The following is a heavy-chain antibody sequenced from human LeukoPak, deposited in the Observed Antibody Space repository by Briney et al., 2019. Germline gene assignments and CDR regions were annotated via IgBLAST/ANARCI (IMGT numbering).Heavy chain of an antibody. CDR3: ARGHLDILTGYYSEYYFDY. CDR1: GGSISSYY. V-gene: IGHV4-59*01. CDR2: IYYSGGT. Sequence: SETLSLTCTVSGGSISSYYWSWIRQPPGKGLEWIGCIYYSGGTNSNPSLSSRVTISVDTYKKQFSLKLSSVTAADTAVYYCARGHLDILTGYYSEYYFDYWGQGTLVTVSS. D-gene: IGHD3-9*01. J-gene: IGHJ4*02.